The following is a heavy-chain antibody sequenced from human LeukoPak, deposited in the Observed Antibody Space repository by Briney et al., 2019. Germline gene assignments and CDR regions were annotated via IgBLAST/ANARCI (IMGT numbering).Heavy chain of an antibody. CDR1: GFTFSSYG. CDR3: AKDLAIVGATGFDY. CDR2: ISGSGGST. V-gene: IGHV3-23*01. D-gene: IGHD1-26*01. J-gene: IGHJ4*02. Sequence: GGSLRLSCAASGFTFSSYGMSWVRQAPGKGLEWVSAISGSGGSTYYADSVKGRFTISRDNSKNTLYLQMNSLRAEDTAVYYCAKDLAIVGATGFDYWGQGTLVTVSS.